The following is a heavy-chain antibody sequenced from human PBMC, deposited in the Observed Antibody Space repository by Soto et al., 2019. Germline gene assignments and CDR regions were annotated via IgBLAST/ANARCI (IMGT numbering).Heavy chain of an antibody. CDR1: GGSISSGGYY. CDR2: IYYSGST. D-gene: IGHD3-22*01. CDR3: ARDRRYYDSSGYSSFDY. J-gene: IGHJ4*02. V-gene: IGHV4-31*03. Sequence: KPSETLSLTCTVSGGSISSGGYYWSWIRQHPGKSLEWIGYIYYSGSTYYNPSLKSRVTISVDTSKNQFSLKLSSVTAADTAVYYCARDRRYYDSSGYSSFDYWGQGTLVTVSS.